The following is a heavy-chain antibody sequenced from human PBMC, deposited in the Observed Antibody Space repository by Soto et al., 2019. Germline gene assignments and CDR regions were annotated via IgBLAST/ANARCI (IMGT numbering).Heavy chain of an antibody. J-gene: IGHJ6*02. Sequence: GASVKVSCKASGYTFTSYYMHWVRQAPGQGLEWMGIINPSGGSTSYAQKFQGRVTMTRDTFTSTVYMELSSLRSEDTAVYYCAGGLRYFDWSYYYYGMDVWGQGTTVTVSS. V-gene: IGHV1-46*01. D-gene: IGHD3-9*01. CDR1: GYTFTSYY. CDR3: AGGLRYFDWSYYYYGMDV. CDR2: INPSGGST.